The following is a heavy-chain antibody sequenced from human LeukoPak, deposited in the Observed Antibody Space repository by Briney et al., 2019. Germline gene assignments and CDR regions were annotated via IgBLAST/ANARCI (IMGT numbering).Heavy chain of an antibody. V-gene: IGHV3-23*01. D-gene: IGHD3-22*01. J-gene: IGHJ6*03. CDR2: ISGRGANT. Sequence: GGSLRLSCAASGFTFSSHAMSWFRQAPGKGLAWVSAISGRGANTYYADSVKGRFTISRDNSKNTLYLQMNSLRAEDTAIDYCVKDMEYYYDSSDYSPYYSYYMDVWGKGTTVTVSS. CDR3: VKDMEYYYDSSDYSPYYSYYMDV. CDR1: GFTFSSHA.